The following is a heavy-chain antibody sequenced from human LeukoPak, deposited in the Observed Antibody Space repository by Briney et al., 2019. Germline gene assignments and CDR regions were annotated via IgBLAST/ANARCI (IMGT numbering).Heavy chain of an antibody. CDR1: GGSFNSYV. V-gene: IGHV1-69*04. Sequence: ASMKVSCKASGGSFNSYVITWVRQAPGQGLEWMGRIIPILNVANFAQKFQGRVTMATDTSTSTAYVELRSLRSDDTAVYYCARAVPYGGVTFDDDYWGQGTLVTVSS. J-gene: IGHJ4*02. D-gene: IGHD4-23*01. CDR3: ARAVPYGGVTFDDDY. CDR2: IIPILNVA.